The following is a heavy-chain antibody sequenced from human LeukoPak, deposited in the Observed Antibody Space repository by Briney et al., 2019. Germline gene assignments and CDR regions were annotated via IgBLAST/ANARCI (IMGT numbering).Heavy chain of an antibody. D-gene: IGHD3-22*01. V-gene: IGHV3-30-3*02. CDR1: GFTFSSYA. CDR3: ASLGYYYDSSGYYYSMGVDY. J-gene: IGHJ4*02. CDR2: ISYDGSNK. Sequence: GGSLRLSCAASGFTFSSYAMHWVRQAPGKGLEWVAVISYDGSNKYYADSVKGRFTISRDNSKNTLYLQMNSLRVEDTAVYYCASLGYYYDSSGYYYSMGVDYWGQGTLVTVSS.